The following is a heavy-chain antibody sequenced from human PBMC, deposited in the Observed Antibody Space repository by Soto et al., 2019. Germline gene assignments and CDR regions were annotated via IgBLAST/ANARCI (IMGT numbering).Heavy chain of an antibody. V-gene: IGHV4-34*01. D-gene: IGHD2-21*01. CDR2: INHSGSA. CDR3: ARGLIFWNESSAAGYYTLSLRDAIPVSVQ. CDR1: GGSFSGYI. J-gene: IGHJ1*01. Sequence: SETLSLTCDVYGGSFSGYIWTWIRQTPGKGLQWIGQINHSGSANYNPSLKSRVTISVHTSNSQFSLELSSVTAADTAVYYCARGLIFWNESSAAGYYTLSLRDAIPVSVQ.